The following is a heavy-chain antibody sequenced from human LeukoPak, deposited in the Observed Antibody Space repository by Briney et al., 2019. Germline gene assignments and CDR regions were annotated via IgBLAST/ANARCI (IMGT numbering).Heavy chain of an antibody. CDR2: VYHNGST. D-gene: IGHD2-15*01. Sequence: PSETLSLTCSVSGGSISSYYWSWIRQPPGKGLEWIGYVYHNGSTNYNPSLRSRVTISADTSKNQFSLRLNSVIAADTAVYYCARDCSGGTCYNGILAGMDVWGQGTTVTVSS. CDR1: GGSISSYY. CDR3: ARDCSGGTCYNGILAGMDV. V-gene: IGHV4-59*01. J-gene: IGHJ6*02.